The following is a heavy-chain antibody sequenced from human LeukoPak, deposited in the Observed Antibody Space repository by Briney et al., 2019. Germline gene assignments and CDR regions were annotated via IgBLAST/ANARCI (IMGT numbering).Heavy chain of an antibody. CDR2: INPNSGGT. Sequence: GASVKVSCKASGYTFTGYYMHWVRQAPGQGLEWMGWINPNSGGTNYAQKFQGRVTMTRDTSISTAYMELSRLRSDDTAVYYCARGHYDFWSGHFDYWGQGTLVTVSS. D-gene: IGHD3-3*01. J-gene: IGHJ4*02. CDR1: GYTFTGYY. V-gene: IGHV1-2*02. CDR3: ARGHYDFWSGHFDY.